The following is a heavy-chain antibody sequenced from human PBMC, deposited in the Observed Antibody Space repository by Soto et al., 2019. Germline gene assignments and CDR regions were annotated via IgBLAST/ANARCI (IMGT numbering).Heavy chain of an antibody. J-gene: IGHJ6*02. CDR3: ARLPIAAAYYYGMDV. D-gene: IGHD6-13*01. V-gene: IGHV4-4*02. Sequence: PSETLSLTCAVSGGSISSSNWWSWVRQPPGKGLEWIGEIYHSGSTNYNPSLKSRVTMSVDKSKNQFSLKLSSVTAADTAVYYCARLPIAAAYYYGMDVWGQGTTVTVSS. CDR1: GGSISSSNW. CDR2: IYHSGST.